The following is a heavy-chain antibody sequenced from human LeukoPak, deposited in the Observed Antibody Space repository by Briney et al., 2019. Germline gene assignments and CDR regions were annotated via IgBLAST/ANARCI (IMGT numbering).Heavy chain of an antibody. CDR1: GSSISSDY. D-gene: IGHD2-15*01. Sequence: SETLSLTCTVSGSSISSDYWSWIRQSPGKGLEWIGYIYYSGTTSYNPSLKSRVTISLDTSKNQFSLKLSSVTAADTAVYYCAREYCSGGSCYSINWFDPWGQGTLVTVSS. CDR3: AREYCSGGSCYSINWFDP. V-gene: IGHV4-59*01. CDR2: IYYSGTT. J-gene: IGHJ5*02.